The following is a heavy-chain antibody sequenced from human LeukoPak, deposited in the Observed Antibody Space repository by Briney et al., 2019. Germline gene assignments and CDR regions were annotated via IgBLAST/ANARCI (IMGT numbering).Heavy chain of an antibody. CDR2: IKQDGSEK. CDR3: ARTGRRGYSYGKNYYFDY. J-gene: IGHJ4*02. D-gene: IGHD5-18*01. V-gene: IGHV3-7*01. CDR1: GFTFSSYW. Sequence: GGSLRLSCAASGFTFSSYWMSWVRQAPGKGLEWVANIKQDGSEKYYVDSVKGRFTISRDNAKNSLYLQMNSLRAEDTAVYYCARTGRRGYSYGKNYYFDYWGQGTLVTVSS.